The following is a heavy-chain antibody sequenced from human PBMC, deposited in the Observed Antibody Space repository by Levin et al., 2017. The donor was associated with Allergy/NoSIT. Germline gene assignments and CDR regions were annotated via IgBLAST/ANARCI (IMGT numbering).Heavy chain of an antibody. J-gene: IGHJ4*02. V-gene: IGHV3-48*03. CDR2: VSETGSTT. CDR1: GFTFSNYE. D-gene: IGHD5-18*01. CDR3: ARGGRAMGSY. Sequence: GGSLRLSCAASGFTFSNYEMNWVRQAPGKGLEWISYVSETGSTTYYAESVKGRFTISRDNGKNSLYLQLNSLTAEDTAVYYCARGGRAMGSYWGQGTLVTVSS.